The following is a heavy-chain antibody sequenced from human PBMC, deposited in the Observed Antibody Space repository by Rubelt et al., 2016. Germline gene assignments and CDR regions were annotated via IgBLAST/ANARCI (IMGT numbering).Heavy chain of an antibody. CDR2: INHSGST. V-gene: IGHV4-39*07. CDR1: GGSISSSGYY. D-gene: IGHD1-26*01. Sequence: QLQLQESGPGLVKSSETLSLTCTVSGGSISSSGYYWSWIRQPPGKGLEWIGEINHSGSTNYNPSLKSRVTISVDTSKNQLSLKLSSVTAADTAVYYCARGLVDFRYWGQGTLVTVSA. CDR3: ARGLVDFRY. J-gene: IGHJ4*02.